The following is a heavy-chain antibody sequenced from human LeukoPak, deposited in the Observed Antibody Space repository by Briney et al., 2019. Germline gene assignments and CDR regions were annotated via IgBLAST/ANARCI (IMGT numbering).Heavy chain of an antibody. V-gene: IGHV3-7*01. CDR3: ARGADGVSSNSRGWFDP. CDR1: GFTFSSYW. CDR2: IKQDASEK. J-gene: IGHJ5*02. Sequence: GGSLRLSCAASGFTFSSYWMSWVRQAPGKGLEWVANIKQDASEKYYVDSVRGRFTISRDNAKNSLYLQMNSLRAEDTAVYSCARGADGVSSNSRGWFDPWGQGTLVTVSS. D-gene: IGHD2-15*01.